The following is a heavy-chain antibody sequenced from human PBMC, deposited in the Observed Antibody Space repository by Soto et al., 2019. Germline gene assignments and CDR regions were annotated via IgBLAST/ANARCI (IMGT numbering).Heavy chain of an antibody. V-gene: IGHV3-23*01. CDR3: AKDADFWSGSPSSFDY. CDR1: GFTFSSYA. Sequence: PGGSLRLSCAASGFTFSSYAMSWVRQAPGKGLEWVSAISGSGGSTYYADSVKGRFTISRDNSKNTLYLQMNSLRAEDTAVYYCAKDADFWSGSPSSFDYWGQGTLVTVSS. CDR2: ISGSGGST. J-gene: IGHJ4*02. D-gene: IGHD3-3*01.